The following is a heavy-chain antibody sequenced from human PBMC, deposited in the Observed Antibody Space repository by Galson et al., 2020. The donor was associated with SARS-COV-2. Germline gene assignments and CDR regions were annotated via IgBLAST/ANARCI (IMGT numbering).Heavy chain of an antibody. D-gene: IGHD5-18*01. V-gene: IGHV1-18*01. CDR2: ISAYNGNT. CDR3: ARDVHYGYSYGYDWGY. J-gene: IGHJ4*02. Sequence: ASVKVSCKASGYTFTSYGISWVRQAPGQGLEWMGWISAYNGNTNYAQKLQGRVTMTTDTSTSTAYMELRSLRSDDTAVYYCARDVHYGYSYGYDWGYWGQGTLVTVSS. CDR1: GYTFTSYG.